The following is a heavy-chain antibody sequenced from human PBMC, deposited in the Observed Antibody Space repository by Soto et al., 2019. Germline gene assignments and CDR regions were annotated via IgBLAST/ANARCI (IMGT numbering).Heavy chain of an antibody. CDR1: GGTFSSYA. V-gene: IGHV1-69*13. J-gene: IGHJ5*02. CDR2: IIPIFGTA. CDR3: AREGRILTGWDP. Sequence: GASVKVSCKASGGTFSSYAISWVRQAPGQGLEWMGGIIPIFGTANYAQKFQGRVTITADESTSTAYMELSSLRSEDTAVYYCAREGRILTGWDPWGQGTLVTVSS. D-gene: IGHD3-9*01.